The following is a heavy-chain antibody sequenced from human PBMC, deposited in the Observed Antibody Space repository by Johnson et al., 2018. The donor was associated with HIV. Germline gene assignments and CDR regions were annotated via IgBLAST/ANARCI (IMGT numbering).Heavy chain of an antibody. CDR2: IRYDGSTQ. D-gene: IGHD6-13*01. CDR1: GFTFSSYA. CDR3: APAGPDAFDI. Sequence: QVQLVESGGGVVQPGRSLRLSCAASGFTFSSYAMHWVRQAPGKGLEWVAYIRYDGSTQSYADSVKGRFTISRDNSKKTLYLQMNSLRAEDTAVYYCAPAGPDAFDIWGQGTMVTVSS. V-gene: IGHV3-33*08. J-gene: IGHJ3*02.